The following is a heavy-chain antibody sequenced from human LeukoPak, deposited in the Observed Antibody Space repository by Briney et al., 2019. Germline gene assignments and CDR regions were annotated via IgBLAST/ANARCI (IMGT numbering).Heavy chain of an antibody. CDR2: MNPNSGNT. Sequence: GASVKVSCKASGYTFTSYDINWVRQATGQGLEWMGWMNPNSGNTGYAQRFQGRVTITRNTSISTAYMELSSLRSEDTAVYYCARGRGGSSSWLLIYYYYYMDVWGKGTTVTVSS. CDR3: ARGRGGSSSWLLIYYYYYMDV. V-gene: IGHV1-8*03. D-gene: IGHD6-13*01. J-gene: IGHJ6*03. CDR1: GYTFTSYD.